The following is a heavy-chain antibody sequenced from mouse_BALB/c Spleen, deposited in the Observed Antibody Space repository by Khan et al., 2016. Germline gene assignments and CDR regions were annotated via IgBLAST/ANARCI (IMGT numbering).Heavy chain of an antibody. Sequence: LVKTGASVKISCKASGYSFTGYYIHWVKQSHGKSLEWIGYISCYNGATSYNQKFKGKATFTVDTSSSTAYMQFNRLTSEDSAVYSCTRGTDSSGYWFAYWGQGTLVTVSA. V-gene: IGHV1S34*01. CDR1: GYSFTGYY. D-gene: IGHD3-2*01. CDR3: TRGTDSSGYWFAY. J-gene: IGHJ3*01. CDR2: ISCYNGAT.